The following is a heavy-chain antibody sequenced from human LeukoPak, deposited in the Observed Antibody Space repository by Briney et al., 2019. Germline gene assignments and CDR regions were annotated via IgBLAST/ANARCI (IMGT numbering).Heavy chain of an antibody. CDR3: ARQELSYGSGSHFDY. CDR1: GGSISTFY. Sequence: PSETLSLTCTVSGGSISTFYWTWIRQPPGKGLEWIGSISYSGSINYSPSLEGRVTMSVDTSKNQFSLKLRAVTAADTAVYFCARQELSYGSGSHFDYWGQGILVTVSS. CDR2: ISYSGSI. V-gene: IGHV4-59*08. D-gene: IGHD3-16*02. J-gene: IGHJ4*02.